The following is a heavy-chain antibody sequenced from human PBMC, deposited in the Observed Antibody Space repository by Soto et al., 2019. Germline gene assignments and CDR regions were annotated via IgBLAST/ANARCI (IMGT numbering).Heavy chain of an antibody. CDR3: AKGGAIVAAGTRVYLYNAMDV. Sequence: QVQLVQSGTEGKTPGDSVKVSCKASGYTFTGYYVHWVLQAPGQGLEWMGWINPNSGDTYLAQRFQGRVTMNRDTSIGTAYMELRCLTSDDTAEYYCAKGGAIVAAGTRVYLYNAMDVWGQGTTVTVSS. V-gene: IGHV1-2*02. CDR2: INPNSGDT. D-gene: IGHD1-26*01. J-gene: IGHJ6*02. CDR1: GYTFTGYY.